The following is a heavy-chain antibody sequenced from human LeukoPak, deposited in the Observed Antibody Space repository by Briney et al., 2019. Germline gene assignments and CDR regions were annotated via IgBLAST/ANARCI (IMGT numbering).Heavy chain of an antibody. D-gene: IGHD5-24*01. Sequence: EWSLRLSCAASGFTFSSYGMHWVRQAPDKGLDWVAFIPYDGSNEYYADSVKGRFTVSRDSSKNTLYLQMNSLRPEDSVLSNSTRHTRWLQFGYFDYWGQGTLVTVSS. CDR3: TRHTRWLQFGYFDY. V-gene: IGHV3-30*02. CDR2: IPYDGSNE. CDR1: GFTFSSYG. J-gene: IGHJ4*02.